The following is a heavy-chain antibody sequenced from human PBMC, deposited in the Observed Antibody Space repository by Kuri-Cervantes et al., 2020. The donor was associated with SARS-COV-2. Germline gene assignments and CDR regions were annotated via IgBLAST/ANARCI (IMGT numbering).Heavy chain of an antibody. V-gene: IGHV4-39*01. D-gene: IGHD4-17*01. CDR1: GGSISSSSYY. J-gene: IGHJ6*02. Sequence: SETLSLTVTASGGSISSSSYYGGWIRRPPGKGLGWIGSIYYVGSTYYNPSLKSRVTISLDTSKNQFSLKLSSVTAADTAVYYCARLSTVTDNYGMDVWGQGTPVTVSS. CDR2: IYYVGST. CDR3: ARLSTVTDNYGMDV.